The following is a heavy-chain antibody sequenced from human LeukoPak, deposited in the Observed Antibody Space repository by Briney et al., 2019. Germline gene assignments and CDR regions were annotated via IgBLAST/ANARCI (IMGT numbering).Heavy chain of an antibody. CDR2: IYYSGST. CDR1: GGSISSYY. D-gene: IGHD3-9*01. CDR3: ARCKVRYFDYTLWIDA. V-gene: IGHV4-59*01. J-gene: IGHJ5*02. Sequence: SETLSLTCTVSGGSISSYYWSWIRQPPGKGLEWIGYIYYSGSTNYNPSLKSRVTISVDTSKNQFSLKLSSVTAGDPAVYYCARCKVRYFDYTLWIDASGPGTLVTVSS.